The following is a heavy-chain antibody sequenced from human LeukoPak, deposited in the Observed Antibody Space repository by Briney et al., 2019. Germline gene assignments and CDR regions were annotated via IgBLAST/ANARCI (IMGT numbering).Heavy chain of an antibody. D-gene: IGHD2-2*01. CDR1: GFTFSTYA. V-gene: IGHV3-30-3*01. J-gene: IGHJ4*02. CDR3: ARSNCSSNSCYSKHFDS. CDR2: ISYDGSYK. Sequence: GSLRLSCAPSGFTFSTYAMLWVRQAPGKGLEWVALISYDGSYKFYADSVKGRFTISRDNSKDTLYLQMNSLRTEDTAVHYCARSNCSSNSCYSKHFDSWGRGTLVTVSS.